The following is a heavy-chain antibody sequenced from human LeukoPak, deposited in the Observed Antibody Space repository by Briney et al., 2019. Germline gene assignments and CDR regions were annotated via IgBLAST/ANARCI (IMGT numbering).Heavy chain of an antibody. CDR1: GYTFTNYG. Sequence: ASVKVSCKASGYTFTNYGINWVRQAPGQGLEWMGWISAYNDGNTNYAQRFQGRVTMTTDTSTSTAYMELSRLRSDDTAVYYCARDGTIFGVVTPSYYYYYMDVWGKGTTVTVSS. D-gene: IGHD3-3*01. CDR2: ISAYNDGNT. V-gene: IGHV1-18*01. CDR3: ARDGTIFGVVTPSYYYYYMDV. J-gene: IGHJ6*03.